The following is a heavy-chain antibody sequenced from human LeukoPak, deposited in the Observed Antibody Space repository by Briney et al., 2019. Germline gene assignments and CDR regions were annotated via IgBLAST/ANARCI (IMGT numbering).Heavy chain of an antibody. Sequence: PSETLSLTCTVSGGSISSYYWSWIRQPPGKGLEWIGYIYYSGSTNYNPSLKSRVTVSVDTSKNQFSLKLSSVTAADTAVYYCARVQAYGGKGYFDYWGQGTLVTVSS. CDR2: IYYSGST. V-gene: IGHV4-59*01. CDR3: ARVQAYGGKGYFDY. CDR1: GGSISSYY. J-gene: IGHJ4*02. D-gene: IGHD4-23*01.